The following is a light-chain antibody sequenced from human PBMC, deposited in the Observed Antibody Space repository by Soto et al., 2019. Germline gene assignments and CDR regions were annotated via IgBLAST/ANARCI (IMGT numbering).Light chain of an antibody. CDR1: QGISYW. Sequence: DIQMTQSPSSVSASVGDRVTITCRASQGISYWLAWYQQKPGKAPKLLIYAASNLQSGAPSRFSGSGFGTEFTLTISSLQPEDFATYYCQQAHSFPITFGQGTRLESK. J-gene: IGKJ5*01. CDR2: AAS. V-gene: IGKV1D-12*01. CDR3: QQAHSFPIT.